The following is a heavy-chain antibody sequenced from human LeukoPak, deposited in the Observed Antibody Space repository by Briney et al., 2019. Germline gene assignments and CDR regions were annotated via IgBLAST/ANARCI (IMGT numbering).Heavy chain of an antibody. V-gene: IGHV3-30-3*01. D-gene: IGHD5-24*01. CDR2: ISYDGSNK. J-gene: IGHJ4*02. Sequence: GRSLRLSCAASGFTFSSYAMHWVRQAPGKGLEWVAVISYDGSNKYYADSVKGRFTISRGNSKNTLYLQMNSLRAEDTAVYYCARDPTRDGYNRYFNYWGQGTLVTVSS. CDR1: GFTFSSYA. CDR3: ARDPTRDGYNRYFNY.